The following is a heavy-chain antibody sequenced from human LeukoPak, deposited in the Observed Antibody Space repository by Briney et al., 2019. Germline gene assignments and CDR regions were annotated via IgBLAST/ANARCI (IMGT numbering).Heavy chain of an antibody. CDR3: ARGPLSVAGTS. V-gene: IGHV3-30-3*01. Sequence: RQAPXXXXXWVAVISYDGSNKSYADSVKGRFTISRDNSKNTLYLQMNSLRAEDTAVYYCARGPLSVAGTSWGQGTLVTVSS. J-gene: IGHJ4*02. D-gene: IGHD6-19*01. CDR2: ISYDGSNK.